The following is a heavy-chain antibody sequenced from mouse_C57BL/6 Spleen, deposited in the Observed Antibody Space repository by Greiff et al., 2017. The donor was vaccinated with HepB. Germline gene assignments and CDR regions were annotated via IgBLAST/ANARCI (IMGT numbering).Heavy chain of an antibody. V-gene: IGHV1-64*01. CDR2: IHPNSGST. J-gene: IGHJ2*01. CDR3: ARYYYGSSLFDY. Sequence: VQLQQSGAELVKPGASVKLSCKASGYTFTSYWMHWVKQRPGQGLEWIGMIHPNSGSTNYNEKFKSKATLTVDKSSSTAYMQLSSLTSEDSAVYYCARYYYGSSLFDYWGQGTTLTVSS. CDR1: GYTFTSYW. D-gene: IGHD1-1*01.